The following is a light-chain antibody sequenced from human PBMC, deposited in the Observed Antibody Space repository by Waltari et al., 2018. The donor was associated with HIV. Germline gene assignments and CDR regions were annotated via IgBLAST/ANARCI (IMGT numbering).Light chain of an antibody. CDR1: SGINVATSR. V-gene: IGLV5-45*02. Sequence: QAVLTQPSSLSASPGASASLTCTFGSGINVATSRISWYQPKPGSHPQYLLRYKSDTDKQQGSGVSSRFSASKATSANAGILLISGLQSEDEADYYCMIWHNSVWVFGGGTKLTVL. CDR2: YKSDTDK. CDR3: MIWHNSVWV. J-gene: IGLJ3*02.